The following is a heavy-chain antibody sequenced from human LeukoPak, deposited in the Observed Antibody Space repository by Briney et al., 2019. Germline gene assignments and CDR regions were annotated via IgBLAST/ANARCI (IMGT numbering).Heavy chain of an antibody. CDR2: IDSGSRDT. CDR3: AKAMDIVVVVAAKGVDAFDI. CDR1: GFTFSAYS. V-gene: IGHV3-21*01. J-gene: IGHJ3*02. Sequence: GGSLRLSCAVSGFTFSAYSMTWVRQAPGKGLEWVSSIDSGSRDTYYADSVRGRFTISRDNSKNTLYLQMNSLRAEDTAVYYCAKAMDIVVVVAAKGVDAFDIWGQGTMVTVSS. D-gene: IGHD2-15*01.